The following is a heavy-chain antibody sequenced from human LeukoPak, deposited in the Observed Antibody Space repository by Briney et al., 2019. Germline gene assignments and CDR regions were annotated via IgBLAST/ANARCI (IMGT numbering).Heavy chain of an antibody. CDR2: FSGASTT. V-gene: IGHV3-23*01. D-gene: IGHD6-19*01. Sequence: PGGSLRLSCAASGFTFTSYAMSSVPRAPRKGLEWVSTFSGASTTSYADAVKGRVTNSRDNSKNILYLQLNSLRAEDTAVYYCAKLKQWQPQRYFFEYWGQGALVTVAS. CDR3: AKLKQWQPQRYFFEY. CDR1: GFTFTSYA. J-gene: IGHJ4*02.